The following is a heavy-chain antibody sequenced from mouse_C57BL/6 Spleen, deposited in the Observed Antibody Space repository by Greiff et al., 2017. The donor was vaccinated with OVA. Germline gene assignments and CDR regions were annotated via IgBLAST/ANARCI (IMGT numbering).Heavy chain of an antibody. CDR2: INPNNGGT. CDR1: GYTFTDYN. V-gene: IGHV1-22*01. Sequence: EVQLQQSGPELVKPGASVKMSCKASGYTFTDYNMHWVKQSHGQSLEWIGYINPNNGGTSYHQKFKGKATLTVNKSSSTAYMALRSLTSEDSAVYYCARSPTVVATGFDYWGQGTTLTVSS. D-gene: IGHD1-1*01. CDR3: ARSPTVVATGFDY. J-gene: IGHJ2*01.